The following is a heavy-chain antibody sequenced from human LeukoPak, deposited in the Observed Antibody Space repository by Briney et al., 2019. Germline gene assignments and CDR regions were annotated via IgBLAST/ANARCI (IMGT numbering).Heavy chain of an antibody. CDR1: DYSISSGYGCY. V-gene: IGHV4-38-2*02. J-gene: IGHJ4*02. CDR3: ATLVSTRYYFDY. Sequence: PSETLSLTCTVSDYSISSGYGCYWGWLRQPPGKGLEWIGNIYHSGITYYNHFNSSLKSRVTISIDTSKNQFSLRLTSVTAADTAVYFCATLVSTRYYFDYWGQGTLVTVSS. CDR2: IYHSGIT. D-gene: IGHD5/OR15-5a*01.